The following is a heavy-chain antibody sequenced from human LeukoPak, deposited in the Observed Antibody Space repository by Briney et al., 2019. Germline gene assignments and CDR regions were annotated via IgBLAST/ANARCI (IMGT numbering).Heavy chain of an antibody. Sequence: ALSLSFAVSGFAFSSYAMHWVRPAPGKGLGWVAVIAYDGSNTYYPDPVKGRFTISRDNSKNTLFLQTNSLRIEDTAVYYCAREGEGPLSVSGYSYQDHWGQGTLVTVSS. D-gene: IGHD3-22*01. CDR1: GFAFSSYA. V-gene: IGHV3-30-3*01. J-gene: IGHJ4*02. CDR2: IAYDGSNT. CDR3: AREGEGPLSVSGYSYQDH.